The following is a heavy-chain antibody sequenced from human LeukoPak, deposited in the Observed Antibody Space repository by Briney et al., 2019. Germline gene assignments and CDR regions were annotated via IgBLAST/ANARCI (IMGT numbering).Heavy chain of an antibody. D-gene: IGHD3-9*01. J-gene: IGHJ3*02. CDR2: ISSSGGRK. Sequence: GGSLRLPCAASGFTFSSYAMSWVRQAPGKGLEWVSGISSSGGRKDFADSVKGRFTISRDSSKNTLYLQMKSLRAEDTAVYYCAKSKYYDILTDAFDIWGQGTMVTVS. V-gene: IGHV3-23*01. CDR1: GFTFSSYA. CDR3: AKSKYYDILTDAFDI.